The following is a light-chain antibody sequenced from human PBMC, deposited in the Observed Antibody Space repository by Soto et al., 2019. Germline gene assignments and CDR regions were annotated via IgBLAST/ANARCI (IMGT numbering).Light chain of an antibody. CDR3: QQYYSSPLT. J-gene: IGKJ4*01. CDR1: QSVLYTSNNKNY. V-gene: IGKV4-1*01. CDR2: WAS. Sequence: IVMTQSPDSLAVSLGERATINCKSSQSVLYTSNNKNYLAWYQQKTGQPPKLLISWASTRESGVPDRFSGSGSATDFTLTISSLQAEDVAVYYCQQYYSSPLTFGGGTKVEIK.